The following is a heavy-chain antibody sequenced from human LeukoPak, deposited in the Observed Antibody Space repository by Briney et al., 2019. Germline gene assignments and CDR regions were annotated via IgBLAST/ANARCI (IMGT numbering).Heavy chain of an antibody. D-gene: IGHD5-24*01. CDR2: THNSGSS. V-gene: IGHV4-59*08. CDR1: GGSVSSYH. Sequence: PSETLSLTCAVSGGSVSSYHWSWIRQPPGKGLEWIGHTHNSGSSNYNPSLKSRVTMSVDTSKNQFSLKLSSVTAADTAVYYCARGDGYNFYWGQGTLVTVSS. J-gene: IGHJ4*02. CDR3: ARGDGYNFY.